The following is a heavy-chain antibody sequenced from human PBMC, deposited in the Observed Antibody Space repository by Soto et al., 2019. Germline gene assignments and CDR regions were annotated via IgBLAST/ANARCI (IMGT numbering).Heavy chain of an antibody. Sequence: QVQLQESGPGLVKPSQTLSLTCTVSGDSMSSGDNYWSWIRQPPGKGLECIAYIYHSGSAYYNPSFRSRGVISVDPSRNQFSLKLTSVTAADTAVYYCARVSWSGSRRACDIWGQGTSVTVSS. CDR3: ARVSWSGSRRACDI. V-gene: IGHV4-30-4*08. CDR2: IYHSGSA. D-gene: IGHD6-13*01. J-gene: IGHJ3*02. CDR1: GDSMSSGDNY.